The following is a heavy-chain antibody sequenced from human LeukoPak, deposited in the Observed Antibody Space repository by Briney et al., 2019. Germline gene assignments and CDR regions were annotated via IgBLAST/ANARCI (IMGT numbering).Heavy chain of an antibody. J-gene: IGHJ4*02. CDR1: RFTFSSYA. D-gene: IGHD1-26*01. V-gene: IGHV3-23*01. CDR3: AKDRSIGTYYTFDH. Sequence: GGSLRLSCAASRFTFSSYAMSWVRQAPGKGLEWVSAISGSGGSTYYADSVKGRFTVSRDNSKNSLYLQMSSLTAADTAVYYCAKDRSIGTYYTFDHWGQGTLVTVSS. CDR2: ISGSGGST.